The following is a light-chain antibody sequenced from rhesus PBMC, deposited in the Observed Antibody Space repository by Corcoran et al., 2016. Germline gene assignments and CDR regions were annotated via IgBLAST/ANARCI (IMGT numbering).Light chain of an antibody. CDR3: HHYGSRQFT. Sequence: DIQMTQSPSSLSASVGDTVTMTCRASQSISSWLAWYQQKPGKAPNLLIYKASTLQSGVPSRLSGHGSGTDFTLTFSSLQSEDFATYSYHHYGSRQFTFGPGTKLGI. V-gene: IGKV1-22*01. CDR2: KAS. J-gene: IGKJ3*01. CDR1: QSISSW.